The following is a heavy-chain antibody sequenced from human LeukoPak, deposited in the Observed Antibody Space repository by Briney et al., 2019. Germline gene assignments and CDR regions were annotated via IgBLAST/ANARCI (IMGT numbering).Heavy chain of an antibody. D-gene: IGHD1-26*01. CDR3: ARDRATLDY. J-gene: IGHJ4*02. Sequence: PGGSLRLSCAASGFSFSYYYMSWVRQAPGEGLEWVSGINKNGDGTYYADSVKGRFTISRDNSKNTLFLQISSLRAEDTAVYYCARDRATLDYWGQGTLVTVSS. CDR2: INKNGDGT. CDR1: GFSFSYYY. V-gene: IGHV3-23*01.